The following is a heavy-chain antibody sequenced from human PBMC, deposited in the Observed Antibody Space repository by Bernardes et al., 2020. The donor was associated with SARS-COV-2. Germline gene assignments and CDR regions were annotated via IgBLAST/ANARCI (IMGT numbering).Heavy chain of an antibody. CDR1: DDAISGGSFY. CDR3: ARDGRISVPGTDYFDF. J-gene: IGHJ4*02. D-gene: IGHD6-19*01. Sequence: TLSLTCAVSDDAISGGSFYWSWIRQPAGKGLEWVGRISASGSTNYNPSLKSRVTMSVDTSKNQFSLKLTSVTAADTAVYYCARDGRISVPGTDYFDFWGQGILVTVSS. CDR2: ISASGST. V-gene: IGHV4-61*02.